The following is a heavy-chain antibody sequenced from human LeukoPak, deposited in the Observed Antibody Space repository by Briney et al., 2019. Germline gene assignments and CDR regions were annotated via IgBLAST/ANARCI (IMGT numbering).Heavy chain of an antibody. Sequence: GASVKVSCKASGGTFSSYAISWVRQAPGQGLEWMGRIIPILGIANYAQKFQGRVTITADKSTSTAYMELSSLRSDDTAVYYCARDRYYDSSGYYYLSIKHPEYFQHWGQGTLVTVSS. CDR2: IIPILGIA. CDR3: ARDRYYDSSGYYYLSIKHPEYFQH. D-gene: IGHD3-22*01. J-gene: IGHJ1*01. V-gene: IGHV1-69*04. CDR1: GGTFSSYA.